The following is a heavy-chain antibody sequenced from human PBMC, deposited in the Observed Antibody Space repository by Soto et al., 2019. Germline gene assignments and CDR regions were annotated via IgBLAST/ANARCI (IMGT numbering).Heavy chain of an antibody. CDR2: IIPMIGAT. V-gene: IGHV1-69*06. CDR1: GGTFSDYT. CDR3: ARYWSAGTXXXXXXI. J-gene: IGHJ3*02. Sequence: QVQLVQSGSEGKKPGSSVKVSCKASGGTFSDYTMSWLRQAPGRGLEWMGGIIPMIGATNNAQKLKGRLTITADXXTXXXXXXXXSLRXXXXXXXXXARYWSAGTXXXXXXIWG. D-gene: IGHD2-15*01.